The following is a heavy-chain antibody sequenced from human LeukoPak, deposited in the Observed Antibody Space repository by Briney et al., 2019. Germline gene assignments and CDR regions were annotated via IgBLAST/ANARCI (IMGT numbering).Heavy chain of an antibody. CDR2: ISSSSSYI. J-gene: IGHJ4*02. V-gene: IGHV3-21*01. D-gene: IGHD6-13*01. Sequence: GGSLRLSCAASGFTFSSYSMNWVREAPGKGLEWVSSISSSSSYIYYADSVKGRFTISRDNAKNSLYLQMNSLRAEDTAVYYCARDLYSSSSPPLDYWGQGTLVTVSS. CDR3: ARDLYSSSSPPLDY. CDR1: GFTFSSYS.